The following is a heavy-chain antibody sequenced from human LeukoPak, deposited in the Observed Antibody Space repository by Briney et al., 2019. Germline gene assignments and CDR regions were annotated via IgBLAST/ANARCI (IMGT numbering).Heavy chain of an antibody. V-gene: IGHV3-33*01. J-gene: IGHJ6*04. Sequence: GRSLRLSCAASGFTFSSYGMHWVRQAPGKGLEWVAVIWYDGSNKYYADSVKGRFTISRDNSKNTLYLQMNSLRAEDTAVYYCARDQATRGPGYGMDVWGKGTTVTVSS. CDR1: GFTFSSYG. D-gene: IGHD3-10*01. CDR3: ARDQATRGPGYGMDV. CDR2: IWYDGSNK.